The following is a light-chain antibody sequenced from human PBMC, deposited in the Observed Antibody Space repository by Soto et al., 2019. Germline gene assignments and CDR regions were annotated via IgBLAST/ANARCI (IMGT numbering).Light chain of an antibody. J-gene: IGKJ5*01. Sequence: DIQMTHSPSSLPASLGDGVSIACQASQDVSNYLNWYQQKLGKAPKLLIYDASNLETGVPSRFSGSGSGTYFSFTISSLQPEDFATYYCQQYSNLITFGQGTRLEIK. CDR3: QQYSNLIT. CDR1: QDVSNY. V-gene: IGKV1-33*01. CDR2: DAS.